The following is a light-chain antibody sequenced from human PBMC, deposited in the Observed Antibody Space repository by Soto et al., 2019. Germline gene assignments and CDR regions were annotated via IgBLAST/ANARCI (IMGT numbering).Light chain of an antibody. CDR2: ESS. CDR3: LQDYNYPRT. Sequence: EIVLTQSPATLSLSPGERATLSCRASQNVANYLDWYQQKPGQAPRLLIYESSNRATGIAARFSGSGSGTDFTLTISSLEPEDFATYFCLQDYNYPRTFGQGTKLQIK. J-gene: IGKJ2*01. V-gene: IGKV3-11*01. CDR1: QNVANY.